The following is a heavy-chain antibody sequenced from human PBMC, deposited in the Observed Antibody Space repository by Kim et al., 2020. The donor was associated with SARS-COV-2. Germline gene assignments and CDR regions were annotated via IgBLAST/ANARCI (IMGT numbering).Heavy chain of an antibody. D-gene: IGHD6-13*01. CDR3: AGSSWYSPVAFSWFDP. Sequence: SVKVSCKASGGTFSSYAISWVRQAPGQGLEWMGGIIPIFGTANYAQKFQGRVTITADESTSTAYMELSSLRSEDTAVYYCAGSSWYSPVAFSWFDPWGQGTLVTVSS. V-gene: IGHV1-69*13. CDR2: IIPIFGTA. J-gene: IGHJ5*02. CDR1: GGTFSSYA.